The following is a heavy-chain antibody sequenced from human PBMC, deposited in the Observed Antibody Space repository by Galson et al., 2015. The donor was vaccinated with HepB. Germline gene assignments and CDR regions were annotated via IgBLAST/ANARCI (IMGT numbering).Heavy chain of an antibody. CDR2: ISYDGSTK. Sequence: SLRPSCAGSGFSFKSYGMHWVRQAPGKGLEWVAVISYDGSTKYYADSVKGRFTISRDNSKNTASLQMNNLRAEDAAVFYCAKDGYYYARDSFYGIDVWGQGTTVILSS. CDR3: AKDGYYYARDSFYGIDV. J-gene: IGHJ6*02. V-gene: IGHV3-30*18. CDR1: GFSFKSYG. D-gene: IGHD2-2*03.